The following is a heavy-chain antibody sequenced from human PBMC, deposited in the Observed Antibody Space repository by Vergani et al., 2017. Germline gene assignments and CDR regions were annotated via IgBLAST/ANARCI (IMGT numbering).Heavy chain of an antibody. Sequence: QLQLQESGPGLVKPSETLSLTCTVSGGSISSGSYYWSWIRQPAGKGLEWIGRIYTSGSTNYNPSLKSRVTISVDTSKNQFSLRLSSVTAADTAVYYCARGEYYDFWSENWFDPWGQGTLVTVSS. CDR2: IYTSGST. J-gene: IGHJ5*02. CDR3: ARGEYYDFWSENWFDP. CDR1: GGSISSGSYY. V-gene: IGHV4-61*02. D-gene: IGHD3-3*01.